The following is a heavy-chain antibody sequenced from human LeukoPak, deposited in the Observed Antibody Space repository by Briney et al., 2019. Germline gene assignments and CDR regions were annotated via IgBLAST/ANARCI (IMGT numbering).Heavy chain of an antibody. Sequence: PSETLSLTCTVSGGSINRGFYSWGWIRQPPGKGLAWIGSIYYSGTTYYNPSLKSRVTISVDTSRNQFSLQLTSVTVADTAVYFCARHRTSSTMSGIALWGQGTLVTVSS. CDR1: GGSINRGFYS. J-gene: IGHJ4*02. D-gene: IGHD2-21*01. V-gene: IGHV4-39*01. CDR2: IYYSGTT. CDR3: ARHRTSSTMSGIAL.